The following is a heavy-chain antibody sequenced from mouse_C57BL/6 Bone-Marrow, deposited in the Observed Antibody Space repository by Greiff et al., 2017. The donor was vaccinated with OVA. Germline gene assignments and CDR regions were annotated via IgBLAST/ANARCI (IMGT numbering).Heavy chain of an antibody. CDR2: IYPRSGNT. J-gene: IGHJ2*01. CDR3: ARRETAQASYYFDY. D-gene: IGHD3-2*02. CDR1: GYTFTSYG. V-gene: IGHV1-81*01. Sequence: VQLQQSGAELARPGASVKLSCKASGYTFTSYGISWVKQRTGQGLEWIGEIYPRSGNTYYNEKFKGKATLTADKSSSTAYMELRSLTSEDSAVYFCARRETAQASYYFDYWGQGTTLTVSS.